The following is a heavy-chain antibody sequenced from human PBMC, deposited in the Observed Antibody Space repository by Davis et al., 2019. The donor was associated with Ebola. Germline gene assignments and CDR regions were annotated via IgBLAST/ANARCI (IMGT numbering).Heavy chain of an antibody. CDR1: GFTFSSYG. J-gene: IGHJ6*02. CDR3: ASGGGGYCSGGSCYHYGMDV. D-gene: IGHD2-15*01. Sequence: GESLKISCAASGFTFSSYGMHWVRQAPGKGLEWVAVIWYDGSNKYYADSVKGRFIISRDNSKNTLFLQMNSLRAEDTAIYYCASGGGGYCSGGSCYHYGMDVWGQGTTVTVSS. V-gene: IGHV3-33*01. CDR2: IWYDGSNK.